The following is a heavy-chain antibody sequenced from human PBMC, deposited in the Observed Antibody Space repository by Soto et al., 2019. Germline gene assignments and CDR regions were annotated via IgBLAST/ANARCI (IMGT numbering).Heavy chain of an antibody. D-gene: IGHD6-19*01. J-gene: IGHJ4*02. Sequence: GGSLRLSCAASGFTFSSYGMHWVRQAPGKGLEWVAVIWYDGSNKYYADSVKGRFTISRDNSKNTLYLQMNSLRAEDTAVYYCAREGYSSGSRRTDRKYYFDYWGQGTLVTVSS. CDR2: IWYDGSNK. CDR3: AREGYSSGSRRTDRKYYFDY. CDR1: GFTFSSYG. V-gene: IGHV3-33*01.